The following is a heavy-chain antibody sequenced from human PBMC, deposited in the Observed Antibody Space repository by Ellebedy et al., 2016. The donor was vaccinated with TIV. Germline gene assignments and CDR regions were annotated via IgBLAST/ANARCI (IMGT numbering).Heavy chain of an antibody. Sequence: GGSLRLSXAASGFTFSTYPMHWIRQAPSEGLEWVAVTSSDGSEEHYADSVKGRFTISRDNSKNTLYVQLNSLRTEDTAVYYCAREGDRGYFQHWGQGTLVTVSS. CDR1: GFTFSTYP. D-gene: IGHD3-16*01. V-gene: IGHV3-30-3*01. J-gene: IGHJ1*01. CDR2: TSSDGSEE. CDR3: AREGDRGYFQH.